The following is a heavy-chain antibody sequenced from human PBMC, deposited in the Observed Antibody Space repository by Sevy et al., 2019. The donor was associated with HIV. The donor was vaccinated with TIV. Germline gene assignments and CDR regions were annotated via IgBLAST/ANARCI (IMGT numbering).Heavy chain of an antibody. J-gene: IGHJ4*02. CDR1: GGSISSSSYY. D-gene: IGHD3-22*01. CDR3: ARWYYYDSSGSGGFDY. Sequence: SETLSLTCTVSGGSISSSSYYWGWIRQPPGKGLEWIGSIYYSGSTYYHPSLKSRVTISVDTSKNQFSLKLSSVTAADTAVYYCARWYYYDSSGSGGFDYWGQGTLVTVSS. V-gene: IGHV4-39*01. CDR2: IYYSGST.